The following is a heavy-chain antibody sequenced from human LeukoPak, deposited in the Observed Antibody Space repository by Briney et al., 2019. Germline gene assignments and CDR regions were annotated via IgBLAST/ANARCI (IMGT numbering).Heavy chain of an antibody. CDR1: GYTFTSYD. V-gene: IGHV1-18*01. Sequence: ASVKVSCKASGYTFTSYDINWVRQAPGQGLEWMGWISAYNGNTNYAQKLQGRVTMTTDTSTSTAYMELRSPRSDDTAVYYSARSPRVCRFLWGCSHTRGGYYGMDVWGQGTTVTVSS. CDR3: ARSPRVCRFLWGCSHTRGGYYGMDV. J-gene: IGHJ6*02. D-gene: IGHD3-3*01. CDR2: ISAYNGNT.